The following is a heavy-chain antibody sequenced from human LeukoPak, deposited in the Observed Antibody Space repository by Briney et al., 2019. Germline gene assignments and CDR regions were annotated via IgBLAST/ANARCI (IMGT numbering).Heavy chain of an antibody. V-gene: IGHV3-48*01. CDR1: GGSISSSS. D-gene: IGHD3-10*01. CDR2: ISRSSSTI. J-gene: IGHJ3*02. CDR3: ARDPGSSGYPDAFDI. Sequence: ETLSLTCTVSGGSISSSSYYWGWIRQPPGKGLEWVSYISRSSSTISYADSVKGRFTISRDNARNSLFLQMNSLRADDTALYYCARDPGSSGYPDAFDIWGQGTMVTVSS.